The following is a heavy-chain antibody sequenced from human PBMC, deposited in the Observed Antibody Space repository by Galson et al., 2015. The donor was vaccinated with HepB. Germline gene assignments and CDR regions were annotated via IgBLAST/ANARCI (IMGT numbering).Heavy chain of an antibody. CDR2: IYYSGSS. CDR3: ARRGTSDYRGYFDL. J-gene: IGHJ2*01. CDR1: DSSSSADYH. V-gene: IGHV4-31*03. Sequence: TLSLTCTVDSSSSADYHWSWIRQHPGQGLEWIGYIYYSGSSYYNPSLKSRVTISVDTSKNQFSLNLSSVTAADTAVYYCARRGTSDYRGYFDLWGRGTLVTVSS. D-gene: IGHD3-9*01.